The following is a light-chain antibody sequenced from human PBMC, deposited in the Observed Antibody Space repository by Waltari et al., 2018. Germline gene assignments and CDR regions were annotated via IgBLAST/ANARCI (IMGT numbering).Light chain of an antibody. J-gene: IGLJ2*01. CDR3: HSRDASGVAGS. V-gene: IGLV3-19*01. CDR1: SLRSYY. CDR2: DKN. Sequence: SSELTQDPAVSVAMGPPVRITCQGDSLRSYYASWYQQRPGQAPILVIYDKNNRPSGVPDRVSGASSHKTGSWTITGAQAEDEASYYCHSRDASGVAGSFGGGTKLTVL.